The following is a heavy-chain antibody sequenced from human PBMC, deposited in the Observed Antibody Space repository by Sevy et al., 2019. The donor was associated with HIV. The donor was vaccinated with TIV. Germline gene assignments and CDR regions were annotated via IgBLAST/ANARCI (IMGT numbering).Heavy chain of an antibody. V-gene: IGHV3-23*01. CDR3: AKGGGGHYDPDEIGYYFYYYNMDV. D-gene: IGHD3-22*01. Sequence: GRSLRLSCAVSGFSFDSYGMTWVRQAPGKGLEWVSGINGSGTRTYYADSVKGRFSISRDNSKNRLYLQMNSLRSEDTAIYYWAKGGGGHYDPDEIGYYFYYYNMDVWGKGTTVTVSS. J-gene: IGHJ6*03. CDR1: GFSFDSYG. CDR2: INGSGTRT.